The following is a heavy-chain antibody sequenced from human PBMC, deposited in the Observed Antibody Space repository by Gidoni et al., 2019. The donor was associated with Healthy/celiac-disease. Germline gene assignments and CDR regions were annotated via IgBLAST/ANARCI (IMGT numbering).Heavy chain of an antibody. CDR3: ARHGDYITGSGFDY. J-gene: IGHJ4*02. D-gene: IGHD4-4*01. Sequence: QVQLQESGPGLVKPSETLSLTCTASGGSISSYYWSWIRQPPVQGLEWIGYIYYSGSTNYNPSLKSRVTISVDTSKNQFSLKLSSVTAADTAVYYCARHGDYITGSGFDYWGQGTLVTVSS. CDR2: IYYSGST. CDR1: GGSISSYY. V-gene: IGHV4-59*08.